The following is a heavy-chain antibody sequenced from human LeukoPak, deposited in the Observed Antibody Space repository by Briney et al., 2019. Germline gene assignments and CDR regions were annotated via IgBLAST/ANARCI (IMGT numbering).Heavy chain of an antibody. CDR2: INPNSGGT. CDR1: GYTFIDYY. V-gene: IGHV1-2*02. J-gene: IGHJ5*02. Sequence: VASVKVSCKASGYTFIDYYMHWVRQAPGQGLEWMGWINPNSGGTDYAQKFQGRVTMTRDTSIDTAYMELSRPTSDDTAVYYCARDRITDCSTTSCTIANWFDPWGQGTLVTVSS. D-gene: IGHD2-2*01. CDR3: ARDRITDCSTTSCTIANWFDP.